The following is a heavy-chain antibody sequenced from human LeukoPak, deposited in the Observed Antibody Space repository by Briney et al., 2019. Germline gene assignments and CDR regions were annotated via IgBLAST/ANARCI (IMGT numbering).Heavy chain of an antibody. CDR1: GGSISSYY. J-gene: IGHJ4*02. CDR3: ARQGDGYNPFNY. V-gene: IGHV4-59*08. CDR2: IYYSGST. Sequence: PSETLSLTCTVSGGSISSYYWSWIRQPPGKGLEWIGYIYYSGSTNYNPSLKSRVTISINTSKNRFSLKLSSVTAADTAVYYCARQGDGYNPFNYWGQGTLVTVSS. D-gene: IGHD5-24*01.